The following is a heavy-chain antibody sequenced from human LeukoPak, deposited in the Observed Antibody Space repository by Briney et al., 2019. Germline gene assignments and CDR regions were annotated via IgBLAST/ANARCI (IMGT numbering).Heavy chain of an antibody. CDR3: ARGRGRGVLITTSRRSFWFDS. V-gene: IGHV4-34*01. D-gene: IGHD3-22*01. J-gene: IGHJ5*01. CDR2: INHSGST. CDR1: GGSFSSYY. Sequence: SETLSLTCAVYGGSFSSYYWSWIRQPPGKGLEWIGEINHSGSTTYKPSLKSRVTISLDTSKNQFSLKLSSVTAADTAVYYCARGRGRGVLITTSRRSFWFDSWGQGTLVTVSS.